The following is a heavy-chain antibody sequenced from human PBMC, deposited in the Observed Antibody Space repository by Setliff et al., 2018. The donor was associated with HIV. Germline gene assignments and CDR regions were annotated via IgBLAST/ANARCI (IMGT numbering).Heavy chain of an antibody. J-gene: IGHJ2*01. V-gene: IGHV4-4*02. Sequence: PSETLSLTCIVSGASISTSRWWGWVRQPPGKRPQWIGEIDESGTTNYNPSLKSRVTISVDTSKNQFSLKLTFATAAATAVYYGARHQRLPELQPPYWYFDLWGRGTLVTVSS. CDR3: ARHQRLPELQPPYWYFDL. CDR2: IDESGTT. D-gene: IGHD6-25*01. CDR1: GASISTSRW.